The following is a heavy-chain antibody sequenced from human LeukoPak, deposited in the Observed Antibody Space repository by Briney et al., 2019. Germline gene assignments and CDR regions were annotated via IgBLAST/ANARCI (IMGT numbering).Heavy chain of an antibody. CDR2: IYTSGST. J-gene: IGHJ6*03. D-gene: IGHD6-19*01. V-gene: IGHV4-4*07. CDR3: ARDGIAVAGSYYYMDV. Sequence: SETLSLTCTVSGGSISSYYWSWIRQPAGKGLEWIGRIYTSGSTNYNPSLKSRVTMSVDTSKNQSSLKLSSVTAADTAVYYCARDGIAVAGSYYYMDVWGKGTTVTISS. CDR1: GGSISSYY.